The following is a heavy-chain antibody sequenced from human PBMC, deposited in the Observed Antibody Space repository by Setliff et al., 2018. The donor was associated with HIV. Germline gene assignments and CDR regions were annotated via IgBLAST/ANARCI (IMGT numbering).Heavy chain of an antibody. CDR1: GYTFTTYG. CDR2: INSYNGNT. J-gene: IGHJ6*01. V-gene: IGHV1-18*04. CDR3: SGSHYWYGMDV. Sequence: ASVKVSCKASGYTFTTYGVNWVRQAPGQGLEWMGWINSYNGNTKFAQKFQGRVTMTTDTSTTTAFMELRSLKADDTGIYYGSGSHYWYGMDVWGQGTTVTVSS. D-gene: IGHD3-10*01.